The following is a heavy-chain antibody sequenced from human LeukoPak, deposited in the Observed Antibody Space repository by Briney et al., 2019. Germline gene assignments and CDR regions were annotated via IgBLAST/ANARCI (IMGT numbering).Heavy chain of an antibody. V-gene: IGHV1-2*02. Sequence: ASVKVSCKASGYTFPGYYMHLVTQAPGQGLEWMGWINPNSGGTNYAQKFQGRVTMTRDTSISTAYMELSRLRSDDTAVYYCARSTYSGGYRARGYYFDYWGQGTLVTVSS. CDR2: INPNSGGT. CDR3: ARSTYSGGYRARGYYFDY. J-gene: IGHJ4*02. CDR1: GYTFPGYY. D-gene: IGHD1-26*01.